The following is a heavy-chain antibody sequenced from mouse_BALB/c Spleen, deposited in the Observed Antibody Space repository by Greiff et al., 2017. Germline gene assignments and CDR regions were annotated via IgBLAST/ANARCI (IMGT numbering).Heavy chain of an antibody. J-gene: IGHJ3*01. D-gene: IGHD1-1*01. V-gene: IGHV14-3*02. CDR2: IDPANGNT. CDR3: TILLLFAY. Sequence: EVQLQESGAELVKPGASVKLSCTASGFNIKDTYMHWVKQRPEQGLEWIGRIDPANGNTKYDPKFQGKATITADTSSNTAYLQLSSLTSEDTAVYYCTILLLFAYWGQGTLVTVSA. CDR1: GFNIKDTY.